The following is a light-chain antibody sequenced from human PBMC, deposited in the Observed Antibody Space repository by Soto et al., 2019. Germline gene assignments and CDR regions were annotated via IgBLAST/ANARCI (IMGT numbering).Light chain of an antibody. CDR1: QTLSSN. V-gene: IGKV3-20*01. Sequence: EMVMTQSPATLSVSPGERATLSCRASQTLSSNLAWYQQKPGQAPRLLIYGASSRATGIPDRFSGSGSGTDFTLTISRLEPEDFAVYYCQQYGSSLMLTFGGGTKVDIK. J-gene: IGKJ4*01. CDR2: GAS. CDR3: QQYGSSLMLT.